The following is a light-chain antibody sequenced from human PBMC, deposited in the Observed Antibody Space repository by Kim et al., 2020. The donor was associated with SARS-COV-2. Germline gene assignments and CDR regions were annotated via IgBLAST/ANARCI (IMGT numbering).Light chain of an antibody. CDR2: GAS. V-gene: IGKV3-15*01. J-gene: IGKJ1*01. Sequence: SVSPGERATLSCRASQSVSSNLAWYQQKPGQAPRLLIYGASTRATGIPARFSGSGSGTEFTLTISSLQSEDFAVYYCQQYNNRRTFGQGTKVEIK. CDR1: QSVSSN. CDR3: QQYNNRRT.